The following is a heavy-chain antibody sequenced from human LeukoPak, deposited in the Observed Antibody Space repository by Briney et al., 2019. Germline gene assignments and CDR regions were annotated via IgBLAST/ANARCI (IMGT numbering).Heavy chain of an antibody. Sequence: PSETLSLTCAVYGGSFSGYYWSWIRQPPGKGLEWIGEINHSGSTNYNPSLKSRVTISVDTSKNQFSLKLSSVTAADTAVYYCARHFYGSGSYYKGLYNWFDPWGQGTLVSV. J-gene: IGHJ5*02. V-gene: IGHV4-34*01. D-gene: IGHD3-10*01. CDR3: ARHFYGSGSYYKGLYNWFDP. CDR1: GGSFSGYY. CDR2: INHSGST.